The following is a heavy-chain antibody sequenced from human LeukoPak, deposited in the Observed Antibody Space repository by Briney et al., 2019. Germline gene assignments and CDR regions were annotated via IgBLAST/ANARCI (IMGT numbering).Heavy chain of an antibody. J-gene: IGHJ4*02. Sequence: PSETLSLTCAVFGGSFSDYYWSWIRQPPGKGLEWIGEIYHSGSTNYNPSLKSRVTISIDTSTKQFSLRLSSVTAADTAVYYCARQGYNYATLDSWGQGTLVTVSS. D-gene: IGHD5-18*01. CDR1: GGSFSDYY. CDR2: IYHSGST. CDR3: ARQGYNYATLDS. V-gene: IGHV4-34*01.